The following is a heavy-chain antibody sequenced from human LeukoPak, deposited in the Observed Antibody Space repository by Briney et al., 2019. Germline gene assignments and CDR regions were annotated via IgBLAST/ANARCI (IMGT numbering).Heavy chain of an antibody. D-gene: IGHD1-1*01. CDR3: ARGNAHAFDI. CDR1: GFTFSSCA. CDR2: ISGSGGGT. Sequence: GGSLRLSCAASGFTFSSCAMSWVRQAPGKGLEWVSAISGSGGGTYYADSVKGRFTISRDNSKNTLSLQMNSLRAEDTAVYYCARGNAHAFDIWGQGTMVTVSS. J-gene: IGHJ3*02. V-gene: IGHV3-23*01.